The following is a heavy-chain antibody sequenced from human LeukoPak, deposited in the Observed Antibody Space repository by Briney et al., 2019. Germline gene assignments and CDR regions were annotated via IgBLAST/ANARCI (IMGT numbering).Heavy chain of an antibody. Sequence: GGSLRLSCSASGFSFSDHAVHWVRQAPGKGLEYVSAISSNGGATYYADSVKGRFTISRDNSKNTLYLQMNSLRAEDTAVYYCARELARPDPDAFDIWGQGTMVTVSS. D-gene: IGHD2-2*01. V-gene: IGHV3-64*04. J-gene: IGHJ3*02. CDR1: GFSFSDHA. CDR3: ARELARPDPDAFDI. CDR2: ISSNGGAT.